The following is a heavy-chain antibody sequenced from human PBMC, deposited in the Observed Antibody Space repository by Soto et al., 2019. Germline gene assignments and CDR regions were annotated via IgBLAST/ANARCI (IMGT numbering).Heavy chain of an antibody. CDR1: GFSFTSYW. J-gene: IGHJ4*02. D-gene: IGHD6-13*01. Sequence: GESLKISCKGSGFSFTSYWIGWVRQMPGKGLDWMGNIYPSDSDVTYSPSFKGLVTMSADKSTNTAYLQWSSLKASDTAIYFCVRLDSSGWSYWGQGTRVTVSS. CDR3: VRLDSSGWSY. CDR2: IYPSDSDV. V-gene: IGHV5-51*01.